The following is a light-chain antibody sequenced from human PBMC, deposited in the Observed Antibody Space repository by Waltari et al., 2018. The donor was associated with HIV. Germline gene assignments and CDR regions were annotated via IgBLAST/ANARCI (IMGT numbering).Light chain of an antibody. CDR3: YSTDSSDWV. J-gene: IGLJ3*02. Sequence: SYELTQPPSVSVSPGQTARITCSGDALPKNYAYSYQQKSGQAPVLVIYEDSKRPSGIPERFSGSSSGTMATLTISGAQVEDEADYYCYSTDSSDWVFGGGTKLTVL. V-gene: IGLV3-10*01. CDR2: EDS. CDR1: ALPKNY.